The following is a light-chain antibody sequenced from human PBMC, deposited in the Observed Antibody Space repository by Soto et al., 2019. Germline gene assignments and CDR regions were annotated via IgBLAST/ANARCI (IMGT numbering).Light chain of an antibody. CDR3: SSYTTSSNWV. Sequence: QLVLTQSASVSGSPGQSITISCTGTSSDVGGYNYVSWYQHNPGKAPKFVIYEVINRPSGISSRFSGSKSGNTASLTISGLQAEDEADYYCSSYTTSSNWVFGGGTKLTVL. CDR1: SSDVGGYNY. CDR2: EVI. V-gene: IGLV2-14*01. J-gene: IGLJ3*02.